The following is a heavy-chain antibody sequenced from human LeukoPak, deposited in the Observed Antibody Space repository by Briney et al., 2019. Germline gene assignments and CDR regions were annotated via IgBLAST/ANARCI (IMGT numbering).Heavy chain of an antibody. CDR1: GGSISSYY. CDR2: IYYSGST. Sequence: PSETLSLTCTVSGGSISSYYWSWIRQPPGKGLEWIGYIYYSGSTNYNPSLKSRVTISVDTSKNQFSLKLSSVTAADTAVYYCATSRDGYISDYWGQGTLVTVSS. D-gene: IGHD5-24*01. V-gene: IGHV4-59*01. J-gene: IGHJ4*02. CDR3: ATSRDGYISDY.